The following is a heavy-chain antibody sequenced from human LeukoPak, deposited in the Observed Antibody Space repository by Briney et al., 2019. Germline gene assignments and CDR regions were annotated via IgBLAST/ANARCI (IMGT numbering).Heavy chain of an antibody. V-gene: IGHV1-2*02. J-gene: IGHJ4*02. CDR1: GYTFTSYD. D-gene: IGHD6-19*01. CDR2: INPNSGGT. Sequence: GASVKVSCKASGYTFTSYDINWVRQAPGQGLEWMGWINPNSGGTNYAQKFQGRVTMTRDTSISTAYMELSRLRSDDTAVYYCAQWLVQGDFDYWGQGTLVTVSS. CDR3: AQWLVQGDFDY.